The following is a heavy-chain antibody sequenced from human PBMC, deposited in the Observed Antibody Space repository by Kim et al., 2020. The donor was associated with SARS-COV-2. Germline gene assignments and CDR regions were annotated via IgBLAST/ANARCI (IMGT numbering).Heavy chain of an antibody. V-gene: IGHV3-21*01. CDR2: ISSSSTYI. Sequence: GGSLRLSCAASGFTFSSHSFNWIRQAPGKGLEWVSSISSSSTYIYYSDSLKGRFTISRDNAKNSLYLQMNSLRADDTAVYYCARGGNRADSWGQGTLVIV. CDR3: ARGGNRADS. J-gene: IGHJ4*02. D-gene: IGHD1-1*01. CDR1: GFTFSSHS.